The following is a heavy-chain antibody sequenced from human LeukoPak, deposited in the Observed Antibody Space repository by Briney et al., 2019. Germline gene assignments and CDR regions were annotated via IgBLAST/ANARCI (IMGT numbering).Heavy chain of an antibody. V-gene: IGHV1-69*13. CDR1: GCTFSSYA. CDR2: IIPIFGTA. J-gene: IGHJ5*02. D-gene: IGHD3-10*01. CDR3: ARVINGGPMVRGAYNWFDP. Sequence: ASVKVSCKASGCTFSSYAISWVRQAPGQGLEWMGGIIPIFGTANYAQKFQGRVTITADESTSTAYMELSSLRSEDTAVYYCARVINGGPMVRGAYNWFDPWGQGTLVTVSS.